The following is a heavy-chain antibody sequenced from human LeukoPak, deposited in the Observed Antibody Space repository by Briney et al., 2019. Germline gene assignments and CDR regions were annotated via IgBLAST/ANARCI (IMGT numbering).Heavy chain of an antibody. J-gene: IGHJ4*02. Sequence: SQTLSLTCTVSGGSISSGGYYWSWIRQPPGKGLEWIGYIYYSGSTNYNPSLKSRVTISVDTSKNQFSLKLSSVTAADTAVYYCARQGAAGTVGYWGQGTLVTVSS. V-gene: IGHV4-61*08. CDR2: IYYSGST. CDR1: GGSISSGGYY. CDR3: ARQGAAGTVGY. D-gene: IGHD6-13*01.